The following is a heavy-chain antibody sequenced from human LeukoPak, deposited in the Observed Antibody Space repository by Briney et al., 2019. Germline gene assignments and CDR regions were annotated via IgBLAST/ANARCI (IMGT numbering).Heavy chain of an antibody. D-gene: IGHD1-1*01. CDR2: ISSNGGDT. J-gene: IGHJ4*02. V-gene: IGHV3-64*01. CDR1: GFTFSSYA. Sequence: GSLRLSCAAAGFTFSSYAMHWVRQAPGKGLEYVSGISSNGGDTHYANSVKGRFTISRDDSKKTLFLQMGSLRVEDMAVYYCVRRTTAGPFDYWGQGTLVTVYS. CDR3: VRRTTAGPFDY.